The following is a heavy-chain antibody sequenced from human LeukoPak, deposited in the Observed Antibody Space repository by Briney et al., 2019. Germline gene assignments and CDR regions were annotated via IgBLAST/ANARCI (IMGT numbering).Heavy chain of an antibody. J-gene: IGHJ6*02. D-gene: IGHD3-3*01. Sequence: PSETLSLTCAVYGGSFSGYYWSWIRLPPGKGLEWIGEINYSGSTNYNPSLKSRVTISVDTSKNQFSLKLSSVTAADTAVYYCARVRSFGVVKKHYYGMDVWGQGTTVTVSS. CDR1: GGSFSGYY. V-gene: IGHV4-34*01. CDR2: INYSGST. CDR3: ARVRSFGVVKKHYYGMDV.